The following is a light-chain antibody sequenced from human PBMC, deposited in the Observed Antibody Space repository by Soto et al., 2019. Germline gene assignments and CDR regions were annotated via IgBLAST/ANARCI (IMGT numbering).Light chain of an antibody. Sequence: QSALTQPASVSGSPGQSITISCTGTSSDVGSYDLVSWYQHHPGKAPKLMIYEVSKRPSGFSNRFSGSKSGNTASLTISGLQAEDEADYYCCSYAGSSTEVFGGGTKVTVL. CDR2: EVS. CDR1: SSDVGSYDL. V-gene: IGLV2-23*02. CDR3: CSYAGSSTEV. J-gene: IGLJ3*02.